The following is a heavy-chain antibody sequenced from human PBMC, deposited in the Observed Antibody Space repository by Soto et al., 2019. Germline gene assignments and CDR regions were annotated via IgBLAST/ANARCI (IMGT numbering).Heavy chain of an antibody. D-gene: IGHD3-10*01. CDR1: GFTFSSYS. Sequence: GGSLRLSCAASGFTFSSYSMNWVRQATGKGLEWVSSISSSSSYIYYADSVKGRFTISRDNAKNSLYLQMNSLRAEDTAVYYCARDIRGSGAFDIWGQGTMVTVSS. CDR3: ARDIRGSGAFDI. CDR2: ISSSSSYI. J-gene: IGHJ3*02. V-gene: IGHV3-21*01.